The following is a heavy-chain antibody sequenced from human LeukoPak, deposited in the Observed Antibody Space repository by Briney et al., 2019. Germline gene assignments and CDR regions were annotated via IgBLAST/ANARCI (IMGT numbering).Heavy chain of an antibody. CDR3: ARGMGGWYYYYYMDV. D-gene: IGHD1-26*01. Sequence: ASVKVSCKASGYTFTSYDINRVRQATGQGLEWMGWMNPNSGNTGYAQKFQGRVTMTRNTSISTAYMELSSLRSEDTAVYYCARGMGGWYYYYYMDVWGQGTLVTVSS. CDR2: MNPNSGNT. J-gene: IGHJ6*03. V-gene: IGHV1-8*01. CDR1: GYTFTSYD.